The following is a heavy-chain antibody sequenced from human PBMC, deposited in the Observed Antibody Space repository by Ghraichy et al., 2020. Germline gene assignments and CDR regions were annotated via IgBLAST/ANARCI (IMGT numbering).Heavy chain of an antibody. CDR3: ARRVPGYYFDY. D-gene: IGHD1-14*01. CDR1: GGSISNYY. J-gene: IGHJ4*02. Sequence: SETLSLTCTVSGGSISNYYWSWIRQPPGKGLEWIGYIYTSGSTNYNPSLKSRVTISVDTSKNQFSLKLSSVTAADTDVYYCARRVPGYYFDYWGQGTLVTVSS. V-gene: IGHV4-4*09. CDR2: IYTSGST.